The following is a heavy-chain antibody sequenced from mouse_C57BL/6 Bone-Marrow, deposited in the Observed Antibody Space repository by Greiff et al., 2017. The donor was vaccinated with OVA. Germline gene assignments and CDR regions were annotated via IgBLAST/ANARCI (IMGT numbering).Heavy chain of an antibody. J-gene: IGHJ1*03. Sequence: VQLQQPGAELVKPGASVKLSCKASGYTFTSYWMHWVKQRPGQGLEWIGMIHPNSGSTNYNEKFKSKATLTVDKSSSTAYMQLSSLTSEDSAVYYCARPLYGSSYAYWYFDVWGTGTTVTVSS. V-gene: IGHV1-64*01. CDR1: GYTFTSYW. D-gene: IGHD1-1*01. CDR2: IHPNSGST. CDR3: ARPLYGSSYAYWYFDV.